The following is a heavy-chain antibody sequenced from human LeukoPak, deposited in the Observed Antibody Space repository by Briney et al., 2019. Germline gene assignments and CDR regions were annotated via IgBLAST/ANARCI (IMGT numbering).Heavy chain of an antibody. D-gene: IGHD5-12*01. CDR3: ARGPSGYHNT. V-gene: IGHV3-48*03. CDR1: GFIFSIYE. Sequence: GGSLRLSCAASGFIFSIYEMNWVRQAPGKGLEWLSYISYNSRSIYYADSVKGRLTIARDTAKNSLYLQMNSLRVEDTAVYYCARGPSGYHNTGGQGTLVTVSS. J-gene: IGHJ4*02. CDR2: ISYNSRSI.